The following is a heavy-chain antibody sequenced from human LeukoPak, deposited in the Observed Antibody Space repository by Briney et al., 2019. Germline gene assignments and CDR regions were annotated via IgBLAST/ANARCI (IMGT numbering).Heavy chain of an antibody. J-gene: IGHJ4*02. CDR3: ARGSRDDWLLTPFDY. D-gene: IGHD3-9*01. CDR1: GFTFSSYA. CDR2: IKQDGSEK. Sequence: PGGSLRLSCAASGFTFSSYAMSWVRQAPGKGLEWVANIKQDGSEKYYVDSVKGRFTISRDNAKNSLYLQMNSLRAEDTAVYYCARGSRDDWLLTPFDYWGQGTLVTVSS. V-gene: IGHV3-7*03.